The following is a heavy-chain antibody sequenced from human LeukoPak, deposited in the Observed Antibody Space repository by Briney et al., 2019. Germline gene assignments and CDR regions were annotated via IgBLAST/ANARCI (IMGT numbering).Heavy chain of an antibody. CDR3: ASWYYYDSSGYYFDY. D-gene: IGHD3-22*01. CDR2: IIPIFGTA. Sequence: SVKVSCTASGYTFTSYYMHWVRQAPGQGLEWMGGIIPIFGTANYAQKFQGRVTITADESTSTAYMEPSSLRSEDTAVYYCASWYYYDSSGYYFDYWGQGTLVTVSS. V-gene: IGHV1-69*13. CDR1: GYTFTSYY. J-gene: IGHJ4*02.